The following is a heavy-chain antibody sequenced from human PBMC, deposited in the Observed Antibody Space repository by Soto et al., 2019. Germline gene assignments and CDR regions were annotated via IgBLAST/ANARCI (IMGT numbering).Heavy chain of an antibody. Sequence: HPGGSLRLSCAASGFTFSSYAMSWVRQAPGKGLEWVSAISGSGGSTYYADSVKGRFTISRDNSKNTLYLQMNSLRAEDTAVYYCAKTQGYGSGWSLYYFDYWGQGTLVTVSS. CDR3: AKTQGYGSGWSLYYFDY. CDR2: ISGSGGST. J-gene: IGHJ4*02. V-gene: IGHV3-23*01. CDR1: GFTFSSYA. D-gene: IGHD6-19*01.